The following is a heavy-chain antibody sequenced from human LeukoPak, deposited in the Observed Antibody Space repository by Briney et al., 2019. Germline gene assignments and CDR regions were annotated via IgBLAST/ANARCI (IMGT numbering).Heavy chain of an antibody. V-gene: IGHV3-64D*06. D-gene: IGHD1-1*01. J-gene: IGHJ4*02. CDR2: ISTNGDTT. Sequence: GGSLRLSCSASGFTFSSYAMHWVRQTPGKGLEYVSAISTNGDTTYYADSVKGRFTISRDNSKNTLYLQMSSLRVEDTAVYYCMKQVPPGYWGQGTLVTVSS. CDR3: MKQVPPGY. CDR1: GFTFSSYA.